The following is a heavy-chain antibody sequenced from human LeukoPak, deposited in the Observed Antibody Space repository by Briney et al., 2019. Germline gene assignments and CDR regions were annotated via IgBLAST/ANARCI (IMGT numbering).Heavy chain of an antibody. J-gene: IGHJ5*02. Sequence: GASVKVSCKASGYTFTGYYMHWVRQAPGEGLEWMGGFDPEDGEAIYAQKFQGRVTMTEDTSTDTVYMELTSLRSEDTAVYYCATDFLGFDPWGQGTLVTVSS. CDR3: ATDFLGFDP. CDR1: GYTFTGYY. CDR2: FDPEDGEA. D-gene: IGHD2/OR15-2a*01. V-gene: IGHV1-24*01.